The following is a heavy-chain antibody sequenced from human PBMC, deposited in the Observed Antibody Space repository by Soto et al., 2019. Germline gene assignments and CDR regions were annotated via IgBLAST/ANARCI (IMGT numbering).Heavy chain of an antibody. J-gene: IGHJ6*02. CDR1: GYTFTSYY. Sequence: ASVKVCCKASGYTFTSYYMHWVRQAPGQGLEWMGIINPSGGSTSYAQKFQGRVTMTRDTSTSTVYMELSSLRSEDTAVYYCARDLNTYYYGSGSYYYYYYGMDVWGQGTTVTVSS. D-gene: IGHD3-10*01. V-gene: IGHV1-46*01. CDR2: INPSGGST. CDR3: ARDLNTYYYGSGSYYYYYYGMDV.